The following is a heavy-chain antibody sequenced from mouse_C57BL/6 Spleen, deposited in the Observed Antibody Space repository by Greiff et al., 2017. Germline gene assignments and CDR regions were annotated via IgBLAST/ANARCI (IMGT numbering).Heavy chain of an antibody. CDR3: ARGDYGSSPFDY. J-gene: IGHJ2*01. CDR1: GFTFSDYG. Sequence: EVKLLESGGGLVKPGGSLKLSCAASGFTFSDYGMHWVRQAPEKGLEWVAYISSGSSTIYYADTVKGRFTISRDNAKNTLFLQMTRLRSEDTAMYYCARGDYGSSPFDYWGQGTTLTVSS. D-gene: IGHD1-1*01. CDR2: ISSGSSTI. V-gene: IGHV5-17*01.